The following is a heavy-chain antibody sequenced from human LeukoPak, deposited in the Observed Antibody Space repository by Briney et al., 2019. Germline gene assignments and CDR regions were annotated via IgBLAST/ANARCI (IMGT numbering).Heavy chain of an antibody. Sequence: ASVKVSCKASGYTFTSYGISWVRQAPGQGLEWMGWISAYNGNTNCAQKLQGRVTMTTDTSTSTAYMELRSLRSDDTAMYYCARDHRAVAGTVSWFDPWGQGTLVTVSS. CDR2: ISAYNGNT. CDR1: GYTFTSYG. D-gene: IGHD6-19*01. V-gene: IGHV1-18*01. CDR3: ARDHRAVAGTVSWFDP. J-gene: IGHJ5*02.